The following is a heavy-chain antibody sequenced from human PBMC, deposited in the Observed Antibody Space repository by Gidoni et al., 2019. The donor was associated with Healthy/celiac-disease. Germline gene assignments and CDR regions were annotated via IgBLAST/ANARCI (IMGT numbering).Heavy chain of an antibody. CDR1: GYTFTSYG. J-gene: IGHJ6*02. Sequence: QVQLVQSGAEVKKPGASVKVSCKASGYTFTSYGISWVRQAPGQGLEWMGWISAYHGNTNYAQKLQGRVTMTTDTSTSTAYMELRSLRSDDTAVYYCARASRVGATGYYYYYGMDVWGQGTTVTVSS. CDR3: ARASRVGATGYYYYYGMDV. V-gene: IGHV1-18*01. D-gene: IGHD1-26*01. CDR2: ISAYHGNT.